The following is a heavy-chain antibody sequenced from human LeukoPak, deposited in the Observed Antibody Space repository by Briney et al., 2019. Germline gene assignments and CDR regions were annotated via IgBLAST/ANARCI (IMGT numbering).Heavy chain of an antibody. D-gene: IGHD2-21*02. V-gene: IGHV4-39*07. J-gene: IGHJ5*02. CDR1: GGSISSTTYY. CDR2: IYYSGNT. CDR3: AREYGDDNWFDP. Sequence: PSETLSLTCIVSGGSISSTTYYWGWIRQPPGKRLEWIGSIYYSGNTYHNPSLKSRVTISVDTSKNQFSLKLSSVTAADTAVYYCAREYGDDNWFDPWGQGTLVTVSS.